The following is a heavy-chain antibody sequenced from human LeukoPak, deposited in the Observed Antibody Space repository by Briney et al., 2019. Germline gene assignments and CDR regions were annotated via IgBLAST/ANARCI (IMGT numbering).Heavy chain of an antibody. J-gene: IGHJ4*02. CDR2: MSTGGSSI. CDR3: VRWNY. CDR1: GFTFSSSE. Sequence: GGSLRLSCVASGFTFSSSEMNWVRQAPGKAPEWVSYMSTGGSSIFYADSVKGRFTISRDNAKNTLYLQMNSLRVEDTAVYYCVRWNYWGQGTLVTVSS. V-gene: IGHV3-48*03.